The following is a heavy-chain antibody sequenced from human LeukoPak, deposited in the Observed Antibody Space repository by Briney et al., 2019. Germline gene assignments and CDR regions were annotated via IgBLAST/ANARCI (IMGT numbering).Heavy chain of an antibody. CDR1: GGSISSSSYY. V-gene: IGHV4-39*07. Sequence: SETLSLTCTVSGGSISSSSYYWGWIRQPPGKGLEWIGSIYYSGSTYYNPSLKSRVTISVDTSKNQFSLKLSSVTAADTAVYYCASLFVPPENFDYWGQGTLVTVSS. CDR2: IYYSGST. J-gene: IGHJ4*02. D-gene: IGHD6-6*01. CDR3: ASLFVPPENFDY.